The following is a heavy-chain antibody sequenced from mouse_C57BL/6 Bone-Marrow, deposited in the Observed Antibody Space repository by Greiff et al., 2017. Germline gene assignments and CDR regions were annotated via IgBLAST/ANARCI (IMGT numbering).Heavy chain of an antibody. D-gene: IGHD2-10*02. CDR2: IYPRRGNT. V-gene: IGHV1-81*01. CDR1: GYTFTSYG. J-gene: IGHJ4*01. CDR3: ARKPLVGDY. Sequence: QVQLQQSGAELARPGASVKLSCKASGYTFTSYGISWVKQRTGQGLEWIGEIYPRRGNTYYNEKFKGKATLTADKSSSTAYMELRSLTSEDSAVYFCARKPLVGDYWGQGTSVTVSS.